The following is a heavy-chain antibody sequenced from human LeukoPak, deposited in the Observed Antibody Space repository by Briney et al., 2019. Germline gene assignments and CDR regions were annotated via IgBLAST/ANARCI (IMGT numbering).Heavy chain of an antibody. CDR3: ASRSYDSSGYSVY. D-gene: IGHD3-22*01. CDR2: INHSGST. CDR1: GVSFSGYY. J-gene: IGHJ4*02. V-gene: IGHV4-34*01. Sequence: SETLSLTCAVYGVSFSGYYWSWIRQPPGKGLEWIGEINHSGSTNYNPSLKSRVTISVDTSKNQFSLKLSSVTAADTAVYYCASRSYDSSGYSVYWGQGTLVTVSS.